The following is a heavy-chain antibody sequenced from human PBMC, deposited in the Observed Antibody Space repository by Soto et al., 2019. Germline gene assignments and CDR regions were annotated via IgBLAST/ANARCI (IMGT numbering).Heavy chain of an antibody. Sequence: GGSMRLSCSASVFTFSSYEMNWVRQAPGKGLEWVSYISSSGSTIYYADSVKGRFTISRDNAKNSLYLQMNSLRAEDTAVYYCARVAVDTARVTDYWGQGNLVTVS. CDR2: ISSSGSTI. J-gene: IGHJ4*02. CDR1: VFTFSSYE. CDR3: ARVAVDTARVTDY. V-gene: IGHV3-48*03. D-gene: IGHD5-18*01.